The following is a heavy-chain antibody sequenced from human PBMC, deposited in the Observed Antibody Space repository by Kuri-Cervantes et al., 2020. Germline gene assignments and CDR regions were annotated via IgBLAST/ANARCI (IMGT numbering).Heavy chain of an antibody. CDR1: GFTFSNYW. Sequence: GESLKISCAASGFTFSNYWMIWVRQAPGKGLEWVAVISYDGSNKYYADSVKGRFTISRDNSKNTLYLQMNSLRAEDTAVYYCARDKVWFGELLDGAFDIWGQGTMVTVSS. D-gene: IGHD3-10*01. V-gene: IGHV3-30*19. J-gene: IGHJ3*02. CDR2: ISYDGSNK. CDR3: ARDKVWFGELLDGAFDI.